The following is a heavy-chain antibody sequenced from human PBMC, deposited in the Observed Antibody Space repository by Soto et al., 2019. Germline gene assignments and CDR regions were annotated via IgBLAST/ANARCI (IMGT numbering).Heavy chain of an antibody. D-gene: IGHD2-2*01. CDR1: GGSFSGYY. J-gene: IGHJ3*02. Sequence: SETLSLTCAVYGGSFSGYYWSWIRQPPGKGLEWIGEINHSGSTNYNPSLKSRVTISVDTSKNQFSLKLSSVTAADTAVYYCARGLGYCSSTSCPRGAFDIWGQGTMVTVSS. CDR3: ARGLGYCSSTSCPRGAFDI. V-gene: IGHV4-34*01. CDR2: INHSGST.